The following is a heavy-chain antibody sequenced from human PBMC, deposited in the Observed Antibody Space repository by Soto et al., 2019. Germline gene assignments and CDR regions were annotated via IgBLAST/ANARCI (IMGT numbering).Heavy chain of an antibody. CDR2: IIPIFGTT. J-gene: IGHJ5*02. D-gene: IGHD3-10*01. Sequence: QLVQSGAEVKKPGSSVKVSCKASGGGFSSYAVNWVRQAPGQGLEWMGGIIPIFGTTTYAQNFQGRVTITADESTVTAYMELNSLKSDYRAVYYCARSSGSGSYGSFDPWGQGTLVTVSS. V-gene: IGHV1-69*01. CDR1: GGGFSSYA. CDR3: ARSSGSGSYGSFDP.